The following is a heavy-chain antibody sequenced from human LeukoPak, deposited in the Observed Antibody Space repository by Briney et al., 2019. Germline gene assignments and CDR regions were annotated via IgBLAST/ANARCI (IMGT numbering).Heavy chain of an antibody. D-gene: IGHD6-13*01. V-gene: IGHV4-30-2*01. Sequence: KPSETLSLTCAVSGGSISSGGYSWSWIRQPPGKGLEWIGYIYHSGSTYYNPSLKSRVTISVDRSKNQFSLKLSSVTAADTAVYYCARAPAAGRGNYFDYWGQGTLVTVSS. CDR3: ARAPAAGRGNYFDY. CDR2: IYHSGST. J-gene: IGHJ4*02. CDR1: GGSISSGGYS.